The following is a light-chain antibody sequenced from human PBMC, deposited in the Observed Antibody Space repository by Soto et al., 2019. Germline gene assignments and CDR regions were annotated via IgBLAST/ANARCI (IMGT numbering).Light chain of an antibody. CDR1: SSDVGGYNY. CDR3: CSYAGSYPYV. Sequence: QSALTQPRPVSGSPGQSVTISCTGTSSDVGGYNYVSWYQQHPGKAPKLMIYDVSKRPSGVPDRFSGSKSGNTASLTISGLQAEDEADYYCCSYAGSYPYVFGPGTKVTVL. J-gene: IGLJ1*01. V-gene: IGLV2-11*01. CDR2: DVS.